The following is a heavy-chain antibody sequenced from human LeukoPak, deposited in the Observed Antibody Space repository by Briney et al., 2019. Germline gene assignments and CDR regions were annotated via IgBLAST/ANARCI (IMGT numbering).Heavy chain of an antibody. CDR3: AKDQEDFWSGYSD. D-gene: IGHD3-3*01. J-gene: IGHJ4*02. Sequence: GGSLRLSCAASGFTFSSYGMHWVRQAPGKGLEWMAVISYDGSNKYYADSAKGRFTISRDNSKNTLYLQMNSLRAEDTAVYYCAKDQEDFWSGYSDWGQGTLVTVSS. V-gene: IGHV3-30*18. CDR1: GFTFSSYG. CDR2: ISYDGSNK.